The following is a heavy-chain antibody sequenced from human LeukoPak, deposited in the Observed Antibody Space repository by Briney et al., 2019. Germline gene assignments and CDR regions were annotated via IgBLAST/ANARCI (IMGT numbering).Heavy chain of an antibody. CDR2: IRYDGFNE. D-gene: IGHD3-22*01. V-gene: IGHV3-30*02. CDR1: GFTFSAYA. Sequence: GGSLRLSCAASGFTFSAYAVHWVRQAPGKGLDWVAFIRYDGFNEYYADSVKGRFTISRDNSKNTVYLQMNSLRAEDTAVYYCAKNLGHYDSSGFLFDYWGQGALVTVSS. J-gene: IGHJ4*02. CDR3: AKNLGHYDSSGFLFDY.